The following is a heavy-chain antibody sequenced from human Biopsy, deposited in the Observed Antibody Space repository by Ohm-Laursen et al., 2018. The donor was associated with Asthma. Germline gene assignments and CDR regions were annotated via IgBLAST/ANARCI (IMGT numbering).Heavy chain of an antibody. D-gene: IGHD3-22*01. V-gene: IGHV3-30*03. CDR2: VSSDGHNK. J-gene: IGHJ3*02. CDR1: GFVFSQCG. Sequence: LRLSCAASGFVFSQCGMLWVRQGPGKGLEWVALVSSDGHNKYYEDSVKGRFTISRDNSRNRLYLQINSLTVEDSAVYFCARQSGQEYGDSIPFDTWGQGTKVAVSS. CDR3: ARQSGQEYGDSIPFDT.